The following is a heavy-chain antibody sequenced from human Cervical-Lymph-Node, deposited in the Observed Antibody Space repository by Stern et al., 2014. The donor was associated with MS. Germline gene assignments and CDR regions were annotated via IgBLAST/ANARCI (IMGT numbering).Heavy chain of an antibody. CDR1: GGTFGNKA. D-gene: IGHD5-18*01. J-gene: IGHJ4*02. Sequence: DQLVESGAEVKKPGSSVKVSCTASGGTFGNKAISWLRQAPGQGPEWMGGILPVFCRSNYATKFKGRVTITADESTSTAYMDLSSLRSEDTAVYYCAKERGNSYGFDYWGQGSLVTVSS. CDR3: AKERGNSYGFDY. V-gene: IGHV1-69*01. CDR2: ILPVFCRS.